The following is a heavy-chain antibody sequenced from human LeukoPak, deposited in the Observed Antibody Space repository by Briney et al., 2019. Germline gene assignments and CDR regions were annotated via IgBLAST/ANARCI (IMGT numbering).Heavy chain of an antibody. V-gene: IGHV3-23*01. CDR3: AKGGYDYVEMGYFDY. D-gene: IGHD5-12*01. CDR1: GFIFTNYA. CDR2: IIGSSGST. J-gene: IGHJ4*02. Sequence: PGGPLRLSCAVAGFIFTNYAMSWVRQAPGKGLEWVSVIIGSSGSTFYADSVKGRFTISRDKSKNTLYLQMNSLRAEDTAVYYCAKGGYDYVEMGYFDYWGQGTLVTVSS.